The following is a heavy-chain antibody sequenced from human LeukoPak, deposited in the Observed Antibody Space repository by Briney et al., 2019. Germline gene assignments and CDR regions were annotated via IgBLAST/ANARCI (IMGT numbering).Heavy chain of an antibody. J-gene: IGHJ4*02. CDR3: ATDRGWRTSGYYLYYFEY. D-gene: IGHD3-3*01. CDR1: GFIFTGYF. Sequence: GGSLRLSCAASGFIFTGYFMSWVRQAPGKGLEWVASIKHDGSEKYYVDSVRGRFTNSRDNTNNLLYLQMSSLRAEDTAVYYCATDRGWRTSGYYLYYFEYWGQGTLVTVSS. CDR2: IKHDGSEK. V-gene: IGHV3-7*01.